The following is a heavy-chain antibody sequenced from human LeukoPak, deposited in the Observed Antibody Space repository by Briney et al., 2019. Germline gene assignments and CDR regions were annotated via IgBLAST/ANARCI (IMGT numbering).Heavy chain of an antibody. Sequence: SETLSLTCAVYGGYFSGYYWSWIRQPPGKGLGWIGEVNHSGSTNYNPSLKSRVTISVETSKNQFSLKLSSVNVADTHLYYVGRVTGGTMIVAHFDYWGQGTLVTVSS. V-gene: IGHV4-34*01. CDR2: VNHSGST. D-gene: IGHD3-22*01. CDR1: GGYFSGYY. J-gene: IGHJ4*02. CDR3: GRVTGGTMIVAHFDY.